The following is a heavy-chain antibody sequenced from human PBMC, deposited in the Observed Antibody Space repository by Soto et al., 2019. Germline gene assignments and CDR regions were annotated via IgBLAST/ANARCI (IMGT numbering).Heavy chain of an antibody. Sequence: PSETLSLTCAVSGGSISSGGYPWSWIRQPPGKGLEWIGYIYHSGSTYYNPSLKSRVTISVDRSKNQFSLKLSSVTAADTAVYYCARERRAVAGYYFDYWGQGTLVTVSS. CDR1: GGSISSGGYP. CDR3: ARERRAVAGYYFDY. D-gene: IGHD6-19*01. V-gene: IGHV4-30-2*01. CDR2: IYHSGST. J-gene: IGHJ4*02.